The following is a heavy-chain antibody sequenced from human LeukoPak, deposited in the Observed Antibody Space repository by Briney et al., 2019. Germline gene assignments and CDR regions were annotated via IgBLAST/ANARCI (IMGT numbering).Heavy chain of an antibody. CDR1: GGSFSGYY. D-gene: IGHD2-2*01. Sequence: PSKTLSLTCAVYGGSFSGYYWSWIRQPPGKGLEWIGEINHSGSTNYNPSLKSRVTISVDTSKNQFSLKLSSVTAADTAVYYCATRVPDCSSTSCYGGFDPWGQGTLVTVSS. J-gene: IGHJ5*02. CDR2: INHSGST. V-gene: IGHV4-34*01. CDR3: ATRVPDCSSTSCYGGFDP.